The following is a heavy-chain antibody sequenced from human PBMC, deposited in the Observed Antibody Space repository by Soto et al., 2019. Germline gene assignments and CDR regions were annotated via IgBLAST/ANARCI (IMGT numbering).Heavy chain of an antibody. Sequence: EVHLLESGGGLVQSGGSLRLSCAASGFTFSTYAMSWVRQAPGKGLEWVSAISASSAETYYADSLRGRFTISRDNSINTLYLHMNSLSTEDTAVYYCAHPRGYGVFDAYDFWGQGALVTVS. CDR3: AHPRGYGVFDAYDF. CDR2: ISASSAET. J-gene: IGHJ3*01. V-gene: IGHV3-23*01. CDR1: GFTFSTYA. D-gene: IGHD4-17*01.